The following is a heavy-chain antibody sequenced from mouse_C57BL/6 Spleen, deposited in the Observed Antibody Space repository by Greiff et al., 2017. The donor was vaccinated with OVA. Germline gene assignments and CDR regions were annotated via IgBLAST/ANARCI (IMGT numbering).Heavy chain of an antibody. V-gene: IGHV1-81*01. CDR1: GYTFTSYG. D-gene: IGHD1-1*01. CDR2: FYPRSGNT. Sequence: VQGVESGAELARPGASVKLSCKASGYTFTSYGISWVKQRTGQGLEWIGEFYPRSGNTYYNEKFKGKATLTADKSSSTASMELRSLPSEDSAVYFCARSGITTVVASEYYFDYWGQGTTLTVSS. CDR3: ARSGITTVVASEYYFDY. J-gene: IGHJ2*01.